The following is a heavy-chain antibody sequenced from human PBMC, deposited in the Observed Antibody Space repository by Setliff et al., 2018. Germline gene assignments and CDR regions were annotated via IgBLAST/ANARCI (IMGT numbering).Heavy chain of an antibody. Sequence: PGGSLRLSCTASGFTFGDYAMSWARQAPGKGLEWVGFIRSKAYGGTTEYAASVKGRFTISRDDSTNSLYLQMNSLKTEDTAVYYCVRAFCTSSRCLSQLDYWSQGALVTVSS. V-gene: IGHV3-49*04. CDR1: GFTFGDYA. J-gene: IGHJ4*02. CDR2: IRSKAYGGTT. D-gene: IGHD2-2*01. CDR3: VRAFCTSSRCLSQLDY.